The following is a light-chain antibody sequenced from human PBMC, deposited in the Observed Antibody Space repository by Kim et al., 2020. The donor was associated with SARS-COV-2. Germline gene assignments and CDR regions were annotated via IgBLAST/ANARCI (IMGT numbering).Light chain of an antibody. CDR2: LNSDGSH. J-gene: IGLJ3*02. Sequence: ASLKVTCTLSSGHSSYAIARHQQQPEKGPRYLMKLNSDGSHRRGDGIPDRFAGSSSGAGRYLPISSLQSEDEADYYCQSWGTGIRVFGGGTQLTVL. V-gene: IGLV4-69*01. CDR1: SGHSSYA. CDR3: QSWGTGIRV.